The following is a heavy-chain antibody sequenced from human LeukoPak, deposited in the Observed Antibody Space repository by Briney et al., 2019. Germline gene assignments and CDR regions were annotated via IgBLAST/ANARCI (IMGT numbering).Heavy chain of an antibody. CDR1: GYTFTSYG. Sequence: ASVTVSCKASGYTFTSYGISWVRQAPGQGLAWMGWISAYNGNTNYAQKLQGRVTMTTDTSTSTAYMELRSLRSDDTAVYYCARDFPLVGLDYGGNVGVFDYWGQGTLVTVSS. D-gene: IGHD4-17*01. V-gene: IGHV1-18*01. J-gene: IGHJ4*02. CDR2: ISAYNGNT. CDR3: ARDFPLVGLDYGGNVGVFDY.